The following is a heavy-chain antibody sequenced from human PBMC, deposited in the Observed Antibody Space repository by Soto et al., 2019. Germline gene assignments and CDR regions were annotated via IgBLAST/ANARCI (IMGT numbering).Heavy chain of an antibody. CDR3: VSSRSVPRDMYFGSWRSLDD. Sequence: QVQLEQSEIEVKKPGSSVKVPCKVSGGAISWVRQAPGQGFEWLAGIVPTYRTIKYGQKFPDRLTITADYLSLTRLRPGDTAVYYCVSSRSVPRDMYFGSWRSLDDWGQGTLV. CDR2: IVPTYRTI. J-gene: IGHJ4*02. V-gene: IGHV1-69*01. CDR1: GGA. D-gene: IGHD3-10*01.